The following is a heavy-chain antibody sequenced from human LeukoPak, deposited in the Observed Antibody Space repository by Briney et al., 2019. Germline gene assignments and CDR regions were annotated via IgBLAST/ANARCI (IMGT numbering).Heavy chain of an antibody. J-gene: IGHJ4*02. V-gene: IGHV3-30*02. CDR3: AKSGYCSGGSCYAFDY. Sequence: PGGSLRLSCAASGFTFSSYGMHWVRQAPGKGLEWVAVIWYDGSNKYYADSVKGRFTISRDNSKNTLYLQVNSLRAEDTAVYYCAKSGYCSGGSCYAFDYWGQGTLVTVSS. D-gene: IGHD2-15*01. CDR1: GFTFSSYG. CDR2: IWYDGSNK.